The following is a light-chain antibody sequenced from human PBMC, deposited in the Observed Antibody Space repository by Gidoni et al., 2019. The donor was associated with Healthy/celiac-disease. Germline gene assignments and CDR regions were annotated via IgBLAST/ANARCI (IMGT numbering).Light chain of an antibody. CDR2: EVS. CDR3: SSFTSLSSSII. Sequence: QSALTQPASVSASLGQSVTISCTGTSSDIGVYTSVSWYQQHPDKAPKLSIYEVSHRPAGVSDRFSGTKSGNTASLTISGLQAEDEAAYFCSSFTSLSSSIIFGGGAKLTVL. J-gene: IGLJ2*01. V-gene: IGLV2-14*01. CDR1: SSDIGVYTS.